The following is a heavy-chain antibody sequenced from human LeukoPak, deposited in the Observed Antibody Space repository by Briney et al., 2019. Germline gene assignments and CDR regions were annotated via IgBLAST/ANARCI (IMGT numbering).Heavy chain of an antibody. CDR2: IYYSGST. V-gene: IGHV4-31*03. J-gene: IGHJ6*03. Sequence: TQSLTCTVSSGSISRGGYYWSWIRQHPGKGLERIGYIYYSGSTYYNLSLKSRVTISVDASKNQFTLKLSSVTAADSAVYYCASLGGYMDVWGEGTTVTVSS. CDR3: ASLGGYMDV. D-gene: IGHD1-26*01. CDR1: SGSISRGGYY.